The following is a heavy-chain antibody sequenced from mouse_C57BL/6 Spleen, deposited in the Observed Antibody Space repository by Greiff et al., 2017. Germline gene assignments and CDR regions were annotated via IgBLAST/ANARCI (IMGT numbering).Heavy chain of an antibody. Sequence: QVQLQQPGAELVKPGASVKLSCKASGYTFTSYWMHWVKQRPGQGLEWIGMIHPNSGSTNYNEKFKSKATLTVDKSSSTAYMQLSSLTSEDSAVYYGARTYYEYGGTPWFAYWGQGTLVTVSA. CDR1: GYTFTSYW. CDR3: ARTYYEYGGTPWFAY. J-gene: IGHJ3*01. V-gene: IGHV1-64*01. CDR2: IHPNSGST. D-gene: IGHD2-4*01.